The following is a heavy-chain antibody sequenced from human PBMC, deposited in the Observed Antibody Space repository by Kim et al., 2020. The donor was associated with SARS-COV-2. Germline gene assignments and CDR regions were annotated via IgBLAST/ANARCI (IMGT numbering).Heavy chain of an antibody. CDR1: GGSISSYY. CDR3: ARVRVDTDWYFDY. Sequence: SETLSLTCTVSGGSISSYYWSWIRQPPGKGLECIGYIFYSGSANYNPSLKSRLTISVDMSKNQFSLRLSSVTAADTAVYFCARVRVDTDWYFDYWGQGTLVTVPS. D-gene: IGHD5-18*01. V-gene: IGHV4-59*08. CDR2: IFYSGSA. J-gene: IGHJ4*02.